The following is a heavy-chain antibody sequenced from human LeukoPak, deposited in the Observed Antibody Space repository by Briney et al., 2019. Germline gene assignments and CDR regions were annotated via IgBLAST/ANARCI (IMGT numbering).Heavy chain of an antibody. CDR3: ARSLWYSSGWYYYYYMDV. CDR2: IYYSGST. Sequence: SETLSLTCTVSGSSISSSSYYWGWIRQPPGKGLEWIGYIYYSGSTNYNPSLKSRVTISVDTSKNQFSLKLSSVTAADTAVYYCARSLWYSSGWYYYYYMDVWGKGTTVTVSS. CDR1: GSSISSSSYY. D-gene: IGHD6-19*01. J-gene: IGHJ6*03. V-gene: IGHV4-61*05.